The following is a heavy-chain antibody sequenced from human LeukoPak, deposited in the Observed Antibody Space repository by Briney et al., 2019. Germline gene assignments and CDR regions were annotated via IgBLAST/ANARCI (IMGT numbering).Heavy chain of an antibody. Sequence: PSETLSLTCAVYGGSFSGYYWSWIRQPPGQGLEWIGEINHSGSTNYNPSLKSRVTISVDTSKNQFSLKLSSVTAADTAVYYCARGVPQVYWGQGTLVTVSS. CDR3: ARGVPQVY. V-gene: IGHV4-34*01. J-gene: IGHJ4*02. CDR2: INHSGST. CDR1: GGSFSGYY.